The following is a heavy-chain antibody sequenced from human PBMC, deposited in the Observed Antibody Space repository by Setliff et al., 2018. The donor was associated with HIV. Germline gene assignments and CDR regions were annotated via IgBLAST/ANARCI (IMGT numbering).Heavy chain of an antibody. CDR3: TRAKFGSGSSVPAVRLFDP. CDR1: GGSISSSSYY. V-gene: IGHV4-39*07. D-gene: IGHD6-25*01. Sequence: SETLSLTCTVSGGSISSSSYYWGWIRQPPGKGLEWIGSIYYSGSTYYNPSLKSRVTISVVTSKKQFSLKLRSVTAADTAVYFCTRAKFGSGSSVPAVRLFDPWGQGTQVTFS. CDR2: IYYSGST. J-gene: IGHJ5*02.